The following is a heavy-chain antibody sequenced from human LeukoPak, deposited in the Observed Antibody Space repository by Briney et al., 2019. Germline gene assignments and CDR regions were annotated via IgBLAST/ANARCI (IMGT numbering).Heavy chain of an antibody. CDR1: GFTFSNYA. V-gene: IGHV3-23*01. J-gene: IGHJ5*02. CDR3: AKTQEYYKA. CDR2: IYGSDDKT. Sequence: GGSLRLSCVASGFTFSNYAMSWVRQAPGKGLELVSGIYGSDDKTVYGDAVKGRFTISRDNSKNTLYLQMNSLRADDTAENFSAKTQEYYKAWWQGALVAVVS. D-gene: IGHD2/OR15-2a*01.